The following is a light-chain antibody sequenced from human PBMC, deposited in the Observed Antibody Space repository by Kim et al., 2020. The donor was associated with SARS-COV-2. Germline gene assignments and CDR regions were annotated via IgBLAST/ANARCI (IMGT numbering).Light chain of an antibody. V-gene: IGLV1-44*01. Sequence: GQMDTISCSGSSTNVGSNNVNWYQQFPGAAPRLLMYSNSQRPSGVPARFSGSKSGTSASLAISGLHSEDEADYHCAAWDDSLNGRVFGGGTQLTVL. J-gene: IGLJ3*02. CDR3: AAWDDSLNGRV. CDR1: STNVGSNN. CDR2: SNS.